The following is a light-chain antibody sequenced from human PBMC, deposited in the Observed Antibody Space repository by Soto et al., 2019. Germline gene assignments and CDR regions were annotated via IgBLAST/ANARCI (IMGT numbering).Light chain of an antibody. Sequence: QSALTQPASVSGSPGQSITIPCTGTCSDVGGYNYVSWYQQHPGKAPKLMIYDVSHRPSGVSNRFSGSKSGDTASLTISGLQAEDEADYYCCSYTTSTIHVFGRGTQLTVL. CDR1: CSDVGGYNY. CDR2: DVS. J-gene: IGLJ2*01. V-gene: IGLV2-14*03. CDR3: CSYTTSTIHV.